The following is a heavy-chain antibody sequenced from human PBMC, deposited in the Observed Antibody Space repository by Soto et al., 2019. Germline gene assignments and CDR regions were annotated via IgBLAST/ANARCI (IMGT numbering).Heavy chain of an antibody. V-gene: IGHV4-31*11. CDR2: NNNRGDT. CDR3: ARGGSGWKALNWFDP. D-gene: IGHD6-19*01. Sequence: QVQLQESGPGLVIPSQTLTLTCAVSGASIDNNGYSWTWIRQHPGKGLEWIGTNNNRGDTYYNPSLKSRLTISLDTSQNHFSLRLNAVTAADTATYSGARGGSGWKALNWFDPWGQGIMVTVSS. J-gene: IGHJ5*02. CDR1: GASIDNNGYS.